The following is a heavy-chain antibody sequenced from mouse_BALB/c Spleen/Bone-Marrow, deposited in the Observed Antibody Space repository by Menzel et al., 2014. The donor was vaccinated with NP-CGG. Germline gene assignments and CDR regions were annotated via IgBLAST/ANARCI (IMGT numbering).Heavy chain of an antibody. CDR2: IAPGSGST. D-gene: IGHD2-1*01. CDR1: GYTFTSYW. V-gene: IGHV1S41*01. J-gene: IGHJ4*01. Sequence: DLVKPGASVKLSCKASGYTFTSYWINWIKQRPGQGLGWIGRIAPGSGSTYYNEMFKGKATLTVDTSSSTAYIQLSSLSSEDSAVYFCARFPICYGNYGAMDYWGQGTSVTVSS. CDR3: ARFPICYGNYGAMDY.